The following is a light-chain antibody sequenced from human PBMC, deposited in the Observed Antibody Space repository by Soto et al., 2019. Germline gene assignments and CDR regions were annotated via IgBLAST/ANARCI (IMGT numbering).Light chain of an antibody. CDR2: EVS. CDR3: CSYGGGNDFYV. CDR1: SSDIGTYDY. V-gene: IGLV2-8*01. J-gene: IGLJ1*01. Sequence: QSVLTQPPSASGSPGQSVTISCTGTSSDIGTYDYVSWYQHLPDKAPKLIIYEVSKRPSGVPDRLSGSKSGNTASLTVSGLQAEDEGDYYCCSYGGGNDFYVFGTGTK.